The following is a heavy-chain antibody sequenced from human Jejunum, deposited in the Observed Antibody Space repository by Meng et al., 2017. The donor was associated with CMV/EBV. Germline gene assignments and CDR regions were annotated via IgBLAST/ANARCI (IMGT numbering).Heavy chain of an antibody. D-gene: IGHD1-26*01. J-gene: IGHJ4*02. Sequence: QITLKESGPTLVKPTQTLTLTCSFSGFSPSTSGEGVGWIRQPPGKALEWLALIYRGDDKRCSPSLNSRLTIAKDTSKNEVVLTLTNMGPIDTGTYYCAHFVGGYYPSRPDYWGQGTLVTVSS. CDR2: IYRGDDK. V-gene: IGHV2-5*02. CDR3: AHFVGGYYPSRPDY. CDR1: GFSPSTSGEG.